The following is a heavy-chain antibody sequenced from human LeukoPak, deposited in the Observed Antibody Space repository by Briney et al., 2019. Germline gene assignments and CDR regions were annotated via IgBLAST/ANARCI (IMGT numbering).Heavy chain of an antibody. Sequence: PGGSLRLSCAASGFTFSTYTMNWIRQAPGEGLEWVSGIYGNGYEAFYADSVKGRFTISRDNSKSTLYLQMNSLRAEDTAVYYCARDYSSSWYVLDYWGQGTLVTVSS. CDR1: GFTFSTYT. J-gene: IGHJ4*02. CDR3: ARDYSSSWYVLDY. CDR2: IYGNGYEA. V-gene: IGHV3-23*01. D-gene: IGHD6-13*01.